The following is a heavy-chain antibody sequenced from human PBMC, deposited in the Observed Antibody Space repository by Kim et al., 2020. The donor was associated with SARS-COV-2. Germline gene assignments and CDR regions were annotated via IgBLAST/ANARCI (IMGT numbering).Heavy chain of an antibody. D-gene: IGHD6-19*01. J-gene: IGHJ4*02. V-gene: IGHV4-4*02. CDR3: ARAGHYSSGWDIDY. Sequence: PCLKSRVTISVNKSKNQFSMKLSSVTAADTAVYYCARAGHYSSGWDIDYWGQGTLVTVSS.